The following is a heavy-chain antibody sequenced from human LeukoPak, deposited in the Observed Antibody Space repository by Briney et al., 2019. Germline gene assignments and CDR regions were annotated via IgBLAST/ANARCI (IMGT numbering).Heavy chain of an antibody. CDR2: IYPSGST. Sequence: PSETLSLTCTVSGGSISSGSYYWIWIRQPAGKGLEWVGRIYPSGSTKYNPALNSPVTISIDTSKSQFYLKLSSVTAADTAVYYCARAAYGSGSVFGGTWFFDSWGQGTQVTVSS. CDR3: ARAAYGSGSVFGGTWFFDS. CDR1: GGSISSGSYY. D-gene: IGHD3-10*01. J-gene: IGHJ4*02. V-gene: IGHV4-61*02.